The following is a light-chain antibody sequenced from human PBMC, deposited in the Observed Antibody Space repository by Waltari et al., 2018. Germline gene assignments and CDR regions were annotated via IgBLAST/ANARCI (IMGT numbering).Light chain of an antibody. V-gene: IGKV3-11*01. CDR1: QSIGTY. J-gene: IGKJ3*01. Sequence: EIILTQSPDTLSLSPGDRATLSCRATQSIGTYLAWYQQKTGQAPRLLIYDASNRATGIPARFSGSGSGTDFTLTISSLEPEDFAVYHCQQGTTWLFGPGTKVEIK. CDR2: DAS. CDR3: QQGTTWL.